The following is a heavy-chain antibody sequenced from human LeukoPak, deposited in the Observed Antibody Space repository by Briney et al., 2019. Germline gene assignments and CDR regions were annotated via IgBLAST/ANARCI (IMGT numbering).Heavy chain of an antibody. CDR3: ARERHSSSWYEVGLSYYYYMDV. CDR2: IIPIFGTA. D-gene: IGHD6-13*01. Sequence: ASVKVSCKASGGTFSSYAISWVRQAPGQGLEWMGGIIPIFGTANYAQKFQGRVTITADESTSTAYMELSSLRSEDTAVYYCARERHSSSWYEVGLSYYYYMDVWGKGTTVTISS. CDR1: GGTFSSYA. J-gene: IGHJ6*03. V-gene: IGHV1-69*13.